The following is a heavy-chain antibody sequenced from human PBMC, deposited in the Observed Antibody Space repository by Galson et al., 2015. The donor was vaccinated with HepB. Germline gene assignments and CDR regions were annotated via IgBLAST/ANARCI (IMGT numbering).Heavy chain of an antibody. V-gene: IGHV6-1*01. CDR1: GDSVSNNIAT. CDR3: ARGNQKRYSSGFDY. D-gene: IGHD6-19*01. J-gene: IGHJ4*02. Sequence: AISGDSVSNNIATWNWIRQSPSRGLEWLGRTYYRSKWYNDYALSVKSRITINPDTSKNQFSLQLNSVTPEDAAVYFCARGNQKRYSSGFDYWGQGTLVTVSS. CDR2: TYYRSKWYN.